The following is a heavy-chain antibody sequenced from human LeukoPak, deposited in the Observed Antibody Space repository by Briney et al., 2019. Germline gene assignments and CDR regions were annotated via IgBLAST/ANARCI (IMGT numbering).Heavy chain of an antibody. CDR3: ARVGVRYFDY. V-gene: IGHV4-4*07. D-gene: IGHD3-10*01. CDR2: IHSTGST. J-gene: IGHJ4*02. Sequence: SETLSLTCTVSGGSVSGYYWSSIRQSAGKGLEWIGRIHSTGSTNYNPSLKGRVTMSVDTSKNQFSLKLTSVTAADTAVYYCARVGVRYFDYWGQGTLVTVSS. CDR1: GGSVSGYY.